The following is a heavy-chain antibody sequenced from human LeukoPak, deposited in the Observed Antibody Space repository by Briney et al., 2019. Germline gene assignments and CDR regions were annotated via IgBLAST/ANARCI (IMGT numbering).Heavy chain of an antibody. J-gene: IGHJ5*02. Sequence: GASVKVSCKASGYTFTSYGISWVRQAPGQGLEWMGWISAYNGNTNYAQKLQGRVTMTTDTSTSTAYMELRSLRSEDTAVYYCARYYDILTGYSGDNWFDPWGQGTLVTVSS. V-gene: IGHV1-18*01. D-gene: IGHD3-9*01. CDR2: ISAYNGNT. CDR1: GYTFTSYG. CDR3: ARYYDILTGYSGDNWFDP.